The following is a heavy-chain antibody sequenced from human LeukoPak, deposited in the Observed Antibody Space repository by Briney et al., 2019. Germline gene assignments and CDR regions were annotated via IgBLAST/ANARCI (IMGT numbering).Heavy chain of an antibody. Sequence: GGSLRLSCAGSGITFSTYWMHWVRQAPGKGLVWVSRINSEGSTISYADSVKGRFTISRDNAKNSLYLQMNSLRAEDTAVYYCARSKNLAYWGQGTLVTVSS. J-gene: IGHJ4*02. CDR2: INSEGSTI. V-gene: IGHV3-74*01. CDR1: GITFSTYW. CDR3: ARSKNLAY.